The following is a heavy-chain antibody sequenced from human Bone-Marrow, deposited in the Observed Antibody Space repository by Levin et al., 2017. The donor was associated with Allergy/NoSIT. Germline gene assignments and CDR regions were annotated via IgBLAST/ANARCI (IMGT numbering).Heavy chain of an antibody. CDR3: ARDLDGSRNGLDV. D-gene: IGHD3-22*01. V-gene: IGHV3-74*01. CDR2: INAAVGNT. CDR1: GFDFRNHW. J-gene: IGHJ6*02. Sequence: GGSLRLSCATSGFDFRNHWMHWVRQAPGKGLVWVSRINAAVGNTNHADSVKGRFTISRDSAKNTLYLQMDSLRVEDTAVYYCARDLDGSRNGLDVWGQGTTVTV.